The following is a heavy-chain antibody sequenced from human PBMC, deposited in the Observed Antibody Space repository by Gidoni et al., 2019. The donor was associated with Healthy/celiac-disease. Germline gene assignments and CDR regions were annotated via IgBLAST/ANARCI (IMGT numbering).Heavy chain of an antibody. Sequence: EVQLVESGGGLVQPGRSLRLSCTASGFTFGDYAMRWFRQAPGKGLEWVGFIRSKAYGGTTEYAASVKGRFTISRDDSKSIAYLQMNSLKTEDTAVYYCTRDRWQQLVERYFDYWGQGTLVTVSS. V-gene: IGHV3-49*03. CDR2: IRSKAYGGTT. CDR1: GFTFGDYA. D-gene: IGHD6-13*01. J-gene: IGHJ4*02. CDR3: TRDRWQQLVERYFDY.